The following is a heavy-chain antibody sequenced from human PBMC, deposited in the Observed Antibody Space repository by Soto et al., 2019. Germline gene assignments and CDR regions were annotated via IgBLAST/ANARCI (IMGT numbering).Heavy chain of an antibody. V-gene: IGHV1-2*02. Sequence: ASVKVSCKASGYTFTGYYMHWVRQAPGQGLEWMGWINPNSGGTNYAQKFQGRVTMTRDTSISTAYMELSRLRSDDTAVYYCARFPLFGGYDSSGCRCYGMDVWGQGTTVTVSS. D-gene: IGHD3-22*01. CDR3: ARFPLFGGYDSSGCRCYGMDV. CDR2: INPNSGGT. J-gene: IGHJ6*02. CDR1: GYTFTGYY.